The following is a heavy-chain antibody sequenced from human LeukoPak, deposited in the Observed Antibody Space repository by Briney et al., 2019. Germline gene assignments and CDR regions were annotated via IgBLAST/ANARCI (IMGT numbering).Heavy chain of an antibody. CDR2: IYYSGSA. D-gene: IGHD6-13*01. CDR3: ARERIATTGTGRYFDY. V-gene: IGHV4-61*01. J-gene: IGHJ4*02. Sequence: PSETLSLTCTVSGGSVSSGNYYWSWIRQPPGKGLEWIGYIYYSGSANYNPSLKSRVTISVDTSKNQFSLKVSSVTAADTAVYYCARERIATTGTGRYFDYRGQGTLVTVSS. CDR1: GGSVSSGNYY.